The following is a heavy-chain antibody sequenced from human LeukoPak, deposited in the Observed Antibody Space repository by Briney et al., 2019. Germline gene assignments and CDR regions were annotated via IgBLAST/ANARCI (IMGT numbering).Heavy chain of an antibody. Sequence: GRSLRLSCAASGFTFDDYAMHWVRQAPGKGLEWVSAISGSGGSTYYADSVKGRFTISRDNSKNTLYLQMNSLRAEDTAVYYCARDYYDSSGYAFDYWGQGTLVTVSS. CDR2: ISGSGGST. CDR1: GFTFDDYA. D-gene: IGHD3-22*01. V-gene: IGHV3-23*01. J-gene: IGHJ4*02. CDR3: ARDYYDSSGYAFDY.